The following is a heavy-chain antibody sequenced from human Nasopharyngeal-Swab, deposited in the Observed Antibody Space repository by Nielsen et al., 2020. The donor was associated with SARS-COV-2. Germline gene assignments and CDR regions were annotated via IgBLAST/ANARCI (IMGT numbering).Heavy chain of an antibody. Sequence: SLKISCTASGFTFEDYAMNWVRQGPGKGLEWVSGISWNSGGIGYADSVKGRFTISRDNAKNTLYLQMNSLRAEDTAVYYCAKDGYSGYGYYFDYWGQGTLVTVSS. V-gene: IGHV3-9*01. D-gene: IGHD5-12*01. CDR2: ISWNSGGI. CDR3: AKDGYSGYGYYFDY. CDR1: GFTFEDYA. J-gene: IGHJ4*02.